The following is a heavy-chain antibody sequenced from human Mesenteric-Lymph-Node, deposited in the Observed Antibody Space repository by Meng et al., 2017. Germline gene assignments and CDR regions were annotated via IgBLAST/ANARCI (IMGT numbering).Heavy chain of an antibody. Sequence: GSLRLSCTVSGGSISSGSDYWGWIRQPPGKGLEWIGSIYYSGASYYNPSLKSRVTISVDTSKNQFSLKMASVTAADTAVYYYARDIGLYGSGSRGVDVWGQGTTVTVSS. V-gene: IGHV4-39*07. D-gene: IGHD3-10*01. J-gene: IGHJ6*02. CDR3: ARDIGLYGSGSRGVDV. CDR2: IYYSGAS. CDR1: GGSISSGSDY.